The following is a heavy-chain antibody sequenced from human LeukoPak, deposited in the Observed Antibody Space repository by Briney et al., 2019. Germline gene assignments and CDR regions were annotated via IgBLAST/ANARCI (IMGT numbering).Heavy chain of an antibody. D-gene: IGHD5-12*01. CDR3: ARAWLRTYYYYYYYMDV. Sequence: ASVKVSCKASGGTFSSYAISWVRQAPGQGLEWMGGIIPIFGTANYAQKFQGRVTITADKSTSTAYMELSSLRSEDTAVYYCARAWLRTYYYYYYYMDVWGKGTTVTVSS. CDR2: IIPIFGTA. V-gene: IGHV1-69*06. J-gene: IGHJ6*03. CDR1: GGTFSSYA.